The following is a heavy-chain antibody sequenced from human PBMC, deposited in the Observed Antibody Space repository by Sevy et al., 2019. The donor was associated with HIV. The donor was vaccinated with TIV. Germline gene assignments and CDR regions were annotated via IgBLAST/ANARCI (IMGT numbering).Heavy chain of an antibody. D-gene: IGHD3-22*01. CDR2: FDPEDDET. J-gene: IGHJ4*02. CDR1: GYSLSKLS. V-gene: IGHV1-24*01. CDR3: ATTKDYYESSGSPFDY. Sequence: ASVKVSCKVFGYSLSKLSMHWVRQAPGKGLEWMGSFDPEDDETIYAQNFQGRVAMTEDTSTDTAYMELSTLRSEDTAVYYCATTKDYYESSGSPFDYWGQGTLVTISS.